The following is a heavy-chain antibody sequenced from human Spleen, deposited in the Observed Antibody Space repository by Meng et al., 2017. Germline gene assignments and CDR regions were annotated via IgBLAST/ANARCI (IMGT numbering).Heavy chain of an antibody. CDR2: INTDGSST. Sequence: GESLKISCAASGFTFSSYWMHWVRQAPGKGLMWVSRINTDGSSTGYENFVVGRFTTTRNNAKNAVFLQMRSRRDENTADYYCARHKAVSGTGFDKWGQGMLVTVSS. D-gene: IGHD6-19*01. J-gene: IGHJ4*02. CDR1: GFTFSSYW. CDR3: ARHKAVSGTGFDK. V-gene: IGHV3-74*01.